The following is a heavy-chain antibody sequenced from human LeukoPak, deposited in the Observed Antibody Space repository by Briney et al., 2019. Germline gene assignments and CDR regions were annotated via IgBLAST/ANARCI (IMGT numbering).Heavy chain of an antibody. D-gene: IGHD2-2*02. CDR2: IIPIFGTA. J-gene: IGHJ6*02. CDR3: ARLDAVVPAAILDYYYYGMDV. CDR1: GGTFSSYA. Sequence: PVKVSCKASGGTFSSYAISWVRQAPGQGLEWMGGIIPIFGTANYAQKFQGRVTITADESTSTAYMELSSLRSEDTAVYYCARLDAVVPAAILDYYYYGMDVWGQGTTVTVSS. V-gene: IGHV1-69*13.